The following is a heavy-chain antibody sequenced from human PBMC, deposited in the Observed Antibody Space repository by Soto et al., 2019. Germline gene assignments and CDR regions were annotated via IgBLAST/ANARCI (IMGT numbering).Heavy chain of an antibody. CDR2: IKQDGSEK. D-gene: IGHD6-13*01. Sequence: PGGSLRLSCAASGFTFSTYWMSWVRQAPGKGLEWVANIKQDGSEKYYVDSVKGRFTISRDNAKMSLYLQMNSLRAEDTAVYYCASLYSSTWSNYFDYWGQGTLVTVSS. CDR1: GFTFSTYW. CDR3: ASLYSSTWSNYFDY. J-gene: IGHJ4*02. V-gene: IGHV3-7*01.